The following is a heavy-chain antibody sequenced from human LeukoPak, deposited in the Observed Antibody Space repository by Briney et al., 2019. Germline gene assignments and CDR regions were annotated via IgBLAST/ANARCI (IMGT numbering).Heavy chain of an antibody. V-gene: IGHV1-18*01. CDR2: ISAYNGNT. J-gene: IGHJ5*02. Sequence: ASVKVSCKASGYTFTSYGISWVRQAPGQGLEWMGWISAYNGNTNYAQKLQGRVTMTTDTSTSTAYMELRSLRSDDTAVYYCARGLYCSGGSCYLGSWFDPWGQGTLVTVSS. CDR1: GYTFTSYG. CDR3: ARGLYCSGGSCYLGSWFDP. D-gene: IGHD2-15*01.